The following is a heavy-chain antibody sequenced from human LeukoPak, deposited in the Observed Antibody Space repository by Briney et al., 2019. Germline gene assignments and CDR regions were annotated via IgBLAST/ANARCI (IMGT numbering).Heavy chain of an antibody. J-gene: IGHJ6*03. CDR2: IYTSGST. CDR1: GGSISSYY. CDR3: ARERTTGWPNDPYYMDV. Sequence: PSETLSLTCTVSGGSISSYYWSWIRQPAGKGLEWIGRIYTSGSTNYNPSLKSRVTMSVDTSKNQFSLKLSSVTAADTAVYYCARERTTGWPNDPYYMDVWGKGTTVTVSS. D-gene: IGHD6-19*01. V-gene: IGHV4-4*07.